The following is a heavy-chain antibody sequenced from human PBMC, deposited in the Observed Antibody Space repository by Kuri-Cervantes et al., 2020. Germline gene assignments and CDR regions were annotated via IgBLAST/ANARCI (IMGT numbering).Heavy chain of an antibody. J-gene: IGHJ6*02. D-gene: IGHD1-26*01. CDR2: ISAYNGNT. V-gene: IGHV1-18*04. Sequence: ASVKVSCKASGYTFTGYYMHWVRQTPGQGLEWMGWISAYNGNTNYAQKLQGRVTMTTDTSTSTAYMELRSLRSDDTAVYYCARVGIVGARYCYGMDVWGQGTTVTVSS. CDR3: ARVGIVGARYCYGMDV. CDR1: GYTFTGYY.